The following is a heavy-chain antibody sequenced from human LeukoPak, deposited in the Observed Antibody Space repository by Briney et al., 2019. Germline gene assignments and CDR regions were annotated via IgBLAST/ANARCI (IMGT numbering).Heavy chain of an antibody. CDR2: THHSGNT. CDR1: GGSISSSSYY. CDR3: AREVGYASGSYH. Sequence: SETLSLTCTVSGGSISSSSYYWGWIRQPPGKGLEWIGSTHHSGNTFYNPSLKSRVTMSVDTSKNQFSLEMTSVTAADTAVYYCAREVGYASGSYHWGQGTLVTVSS. J-gene: IGHJ4*02. D-gene: IGHD3-10*01. V-gene: IGHV4-39*07.